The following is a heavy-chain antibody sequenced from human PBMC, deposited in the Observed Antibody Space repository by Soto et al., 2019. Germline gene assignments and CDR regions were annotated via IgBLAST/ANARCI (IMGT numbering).Heavy chain of an antibody. CDR3: SRGLPGYFDN. V-gene: IGHV1-3*01. D-gene: IGHD2-15*01. J-gene: IGHJ4*02. CDR2: INAGSGYT. CDR1: GYSFTSYA. Sequence: QVQLVQSGAEVKKPGASVKVSCKASGYSFTSYAMHWVRQAPGQSLEWLGWINAGSGYTTYSQKLQGRVTLARDTSATTAYMELRSLRCEDTAVYYCSRGLPGYFDNWGQGTLVTVSS.